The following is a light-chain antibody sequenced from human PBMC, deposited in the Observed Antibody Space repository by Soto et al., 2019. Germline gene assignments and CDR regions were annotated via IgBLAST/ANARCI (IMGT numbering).Light chain of an antibody. V-gene: IGLV2-14*01. CDR1: SSDVGGYNY. CDR3: SSYTSSSTLV. Sequence: HSALTQPASVSGSPGQSITISFTGTSSDVGGYNYVSWYQQHPGKAPKLMIYDVSNRPSGVSNRFSGSKSGNTASLTISGLQAEDEADYYCSSYTSSSTLVFGGGTKLTVL. CDR2: DVS. J-gene: IGLJ2*01.